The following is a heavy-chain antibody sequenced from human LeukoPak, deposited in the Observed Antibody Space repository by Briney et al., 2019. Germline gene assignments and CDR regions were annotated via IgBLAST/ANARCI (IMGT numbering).Heavy chain of an antibody. CDR3: ARDRRYNSWSNDRFDY. V-gene: IGHV3-7*01. Sequence: GGSLRLSCVASRFTFSNYWMTWVRQAPGKGLEWVANIKQDGSEKNYVDPVKGRFTISRDNAENSLYLQMNSLRAEDTAVYYCARDRRYNSWSNDRFDYWGQGTLVTVSS. CDR1: RFTFSNYW. D-gene: IGHD6-13*01. CDR2: IKQDGSEK. J-gene: IGHJ4*02.